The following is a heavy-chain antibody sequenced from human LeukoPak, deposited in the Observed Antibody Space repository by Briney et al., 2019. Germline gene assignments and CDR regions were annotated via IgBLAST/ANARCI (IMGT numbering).Heavy chain of an antibody. CDR1: GGSISSGSYY. Sequence: SQTLSLTCTVSGGSISSGSYYWSWIRQPPGKGLEWIGYIYYSGSTNYNPSLKSRVTISVDTSKNQFSLKLSSVTAADTAVYYCARHEWPRGGIVVVIGAFDIWGQGTMVTVSS. V-gene: IGHV4-61*01. CDR2: IYYSGST. J-gene: IGHJ3*02. D-gene: IGHD3-22*01. CDR3: ARHEWPRGGIVVVIGAFDI.